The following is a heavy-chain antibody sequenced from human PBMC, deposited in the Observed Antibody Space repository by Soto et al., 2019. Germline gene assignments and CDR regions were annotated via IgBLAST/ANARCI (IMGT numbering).Heavy chain of an antibody. J-gene: IGHJ4*02. D-gene: IGHD6-19*01. CDR3: SKFGSGWYLGYYFDY. Sequence: GGSLRLSCAASGFTFSSYAMSWVRQAPGKGLEWVSAISGSGGSTYYADSVKGRFTIPRDNSKNTLYLQMNSLRAEDTAVYYCSKFGSGWYLGYYFDYWGQGTLVTVSS. CDR1: GFTFSSYA. CDR2: ISGSGGST. V-gene: IGHV3-23*01.